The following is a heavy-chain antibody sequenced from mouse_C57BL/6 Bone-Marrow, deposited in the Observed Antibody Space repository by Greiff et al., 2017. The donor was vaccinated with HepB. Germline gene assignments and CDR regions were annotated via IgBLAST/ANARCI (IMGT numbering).Heavy chain of an antibody. D-gene: IGHD1-1*01. CDR3: ARRSPYYYGSSYGY. CDR1: GYTFTSYW. V-gene: IGHV1-63*01. J-gene: IGHJ2*01. Sequence: QVQLQQSGAELVRPGTSVKMSCKASGYTFTSYWIGWAKQRPGHGLEWIGDIYPGGGYTNYNEKFKGKATLTADKSSSTAYMQFSSLTSEDSAIYYCARRSPYYYGSSYGYWGQGTTLTVSS. CDR2: IYPGGGYT.